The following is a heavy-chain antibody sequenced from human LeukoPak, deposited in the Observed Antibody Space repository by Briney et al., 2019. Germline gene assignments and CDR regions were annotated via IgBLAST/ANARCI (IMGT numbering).Heavy chain of an antibody. V-gene: IGHV3-20*04. CDR3: ARDGSVAAEPAYFDY. CDR2: INWNGGST. D-gene: IGHD6-19*01. Sequence: GESLRLSCAASGFTFDDYGMSWVRQAPGKGLEWVSGINWNGGSTGYADSVKGRFTISRDNAKNSLYLQMNSLRAEDTALYYCARDGSVAAEPAYFDYWGQGTLVTVSS. CDR1: GFTFDDYG. J-gene: IGHJ4*02.